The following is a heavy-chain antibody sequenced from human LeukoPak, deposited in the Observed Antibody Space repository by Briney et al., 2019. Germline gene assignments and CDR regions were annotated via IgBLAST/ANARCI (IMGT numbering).Heavy chain of an antibody. CDR1: GFTFDDYA. Sequence: GGSLRLSCAASGFTFDDYAMHWVRQAPGKGLEWVSGISWNSGSIGYADSVKGRFTISRDNAKNSLYLQMNSLRAEDTALYYCAKDRTYYYGSGSFGYWGQGTLVTLSS. V-gene: IGHV3-9*01. CDR3: AKDRTYYYGSGSFGY. J-gene: IGHJ4*02. CDR2: ISWNSGSI. D-gene: IGHD3-10*01.